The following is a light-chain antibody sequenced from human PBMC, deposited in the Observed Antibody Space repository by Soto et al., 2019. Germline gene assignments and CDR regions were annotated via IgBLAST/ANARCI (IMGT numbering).Light chain of an antibody. Sequence: QSALTQPASVSGSPGQSITISFTGTSSDVGGYNYVSWYQQHPGKAPKLMLYDVSNLPSGVSNRFSGSKSGNTASLTISGLQAENEAGYYSSSYTSSSTLGVVFGGGTKLTVL. CDR1: SSDVGGYNY. V-gene: IGLV2-14*01. J-gene: IGLJ2*01. CDR3: SSYTSSSTLGVV. CDR2: DVS.